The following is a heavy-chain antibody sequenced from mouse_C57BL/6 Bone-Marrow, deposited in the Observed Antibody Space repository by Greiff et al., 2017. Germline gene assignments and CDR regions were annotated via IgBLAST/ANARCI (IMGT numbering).Heavy chain of an antibody. Sequence: EVQLQQSVAELVRPGASVKLSCTASGFNIKNTSMHWVKQRPEQGLEWIGRIDPASGNTKYAPKFQGKATLTADTSSNPAYMQPSRLTSEDTANYYCARNYGNYLYDAMDYWGQGTSVTVSS. CDR3: ARNYGNYLYDAMDY. CDR2: IDPASGNT. D-gene: IGHD2-1*01. J-gene: IGHJ4*01. V-gene: IGHV14-3*01. CDR1: GFNIKNTS.